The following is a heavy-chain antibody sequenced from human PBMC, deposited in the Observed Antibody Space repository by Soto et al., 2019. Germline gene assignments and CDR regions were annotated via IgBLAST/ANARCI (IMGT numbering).Heavy chain of an antibody. J-gene: IGHJ5*02. V-gene: IGHV5-51*01. Sequence: GESLKISCQGSGYAFSSYWIAWVRQMPGKGLEWMGIINPGDSDTRYSPSFQGQVTISVDKSITTAYLQWRSLKASDTAMYYCARGYCTATICDPRFDLWGQGTLVTVSS. D-gene: IGHD2-8*02. CDR3: ARGYCTATICDPRFDL. CDR1: GYAFSSYW. CDR2: INPGDSDT.